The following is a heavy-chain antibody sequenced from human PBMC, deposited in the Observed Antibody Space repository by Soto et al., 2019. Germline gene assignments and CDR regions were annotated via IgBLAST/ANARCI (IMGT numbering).Heavy chain of an antibody. CDR2: INHSGST. Sequence: SETLSLTCAVYGGSFSGYYWSWIRQPPGKGLEWIGEINHSGSTNSNPSLKSRVTISVDTSKNKFSLKLSSVTAADTAVYYCARAGIAVAGTTRLFDYWGQGTLVTVSS. CDR3: ARAGIAVAGTTRLFDY. CDR1: GGSFSGYY. J-gene: IGHJ4*02. D-gene: IGHD6-19*01. V-gene: IGHV4-34*01.